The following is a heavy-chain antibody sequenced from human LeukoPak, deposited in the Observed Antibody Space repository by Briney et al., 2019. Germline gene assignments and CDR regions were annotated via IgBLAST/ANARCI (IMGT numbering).Heavy chain of an antibody. CDR1: GGSISSYY. CDR3: ARLGSSWSYYYYGMDV. J-gene: IGHJ6*02. Sequence: SETLSLTCTVSGGSISSYYWSWLRQPPGKGLEWIGYIYYSGSTNYNPSLKSRVTISVDTSKNQFSLKLSSVTAADTAVYYCARLGSSWSYYYYGMDVWGQGTTVTVSS. CDR2: IYYSGST. D-gene: IGHD6-13*01. V-gene: IGHV4-59*08.